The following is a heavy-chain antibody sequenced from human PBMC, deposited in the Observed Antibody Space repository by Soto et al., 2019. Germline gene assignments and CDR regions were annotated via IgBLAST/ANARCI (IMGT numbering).Heavy chain of an antibody. Sequence: EVQLVQSGAEVKKQGESLKISCKGSGFSFTNHWIGWVRQMPGKGLEWMGIIYPADSDTRYSPSFQGQVTISADKSISSAFLQWSSLNASDTAIYYCGRGTKIWSQARIYGIDVWGQGTTLTVSS. V-gene: IGHV5-51*03. J-gene: IGHJ6*01. CDR1: GFSFTNHW. CDR3: GRGTKIWSQARIYGIDV. CDR2: IYPADSDT. D-gene: IGHD1-1*01.